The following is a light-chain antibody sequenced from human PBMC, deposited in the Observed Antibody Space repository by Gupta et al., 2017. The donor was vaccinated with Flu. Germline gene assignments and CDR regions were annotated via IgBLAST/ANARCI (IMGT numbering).Light chain of an antibody. CDR1: QSISDY. V-gene: IGKV1-39*01. Sequence: DIQMTQSPFFLSASVGDRVTITCRASQSISDYLNWYQQKPGNAPRLLIYAASSLESGVPSRFSGSGSGTDFTLTISRLQPEDFAIYYCQQSFNIPVGFGQGTRVEIK. CDR3: QQSFNIPVG. CDR2: AAS. J-gene: IGKJ1*01.